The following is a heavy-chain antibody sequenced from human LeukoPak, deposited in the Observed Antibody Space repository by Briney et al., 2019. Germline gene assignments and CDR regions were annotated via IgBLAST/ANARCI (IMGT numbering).Heavy chain of an antibody. J-gene: IGHJ3*02. V-gene: IGHV3-20*04. CDR1: GFTFDDYG. D-gene: IGHD2-15*01. CDR3: VRGGHCSGGSSYFHAFDI. Sequence: GGALRLSCAASGFTFDDYGMSWVRQAPGKGREWVSGMNWNGGSTVYADSVKGGVSISRDNTKNSLYLQTNSLRAEDTALYYCVRGGHCSGGSSYFHAFDIWGQGTMVTVSS. CDR2: MNWNGGST.